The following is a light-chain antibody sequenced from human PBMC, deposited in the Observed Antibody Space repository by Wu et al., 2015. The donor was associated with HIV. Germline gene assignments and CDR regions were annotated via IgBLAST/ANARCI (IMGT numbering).Light chain of an antibody. CDR1: QRVSSNY. Sequence: EIVLAQSPATLSLSPGERATLSCRASQRVSSNYLAWYQQKFGQAPRLLIYGASNRATGIPDRFSGSGSGTDFTLTISRLEPEDFAVYYCQQYGSSSYTFGQGTKLEIK. J-gene: IGKJ2*01. CDR3: QQYGSSSYT. CDR2: GAS. V-gene: IGKV3-20*01.